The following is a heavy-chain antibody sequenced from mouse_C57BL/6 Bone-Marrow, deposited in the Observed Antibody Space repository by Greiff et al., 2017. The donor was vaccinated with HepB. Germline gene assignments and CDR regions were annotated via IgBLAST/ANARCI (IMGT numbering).Heavy chain of an antibody. CDR2: IYPRSGNT. CDR1: GYTFTSYG. D-gene: IGHD1-1*01. J-gene: IGHJ1*03. V-gene: IGHV1-81*01. Sequence: VQVVESGAELARPGASVKLSCKASGYTFTSYGISWVKQRTGQGLEWIGEIYPRSGNTYYNEKFKGKATLTADKSSSTAYMELRSLTSEDSAVYFCATITTVVDWYFDVWGTGTTVTVSS. CDR3: ATITTVVDWYFDV.